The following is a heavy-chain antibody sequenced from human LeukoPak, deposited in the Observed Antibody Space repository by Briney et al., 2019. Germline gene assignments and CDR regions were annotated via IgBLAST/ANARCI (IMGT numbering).Heavy chain of an antibody. D-gene: IGHD1-7*01. V-gene: IGHV3-21*01. CDR2: VGTTSSQS. CDR1: GFTFIHYG. CDR3: ARDGPTNSMDV. Sequence: GGFLRLSCEASGFTFIHYGMNWVRQAPGKGLEWVAAVGTTSSQSFFRDSVKGRFTISRGNARNSMYLQMNSLRVEDTGVYYCARDGPTNSMDVWGQGTTVTVSS. J-gene: IGHJ6*02.